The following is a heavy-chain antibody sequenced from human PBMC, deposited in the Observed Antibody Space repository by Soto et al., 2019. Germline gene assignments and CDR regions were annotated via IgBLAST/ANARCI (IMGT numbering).Heavy chain of an antibody. Sequence: ASVKVSCKASGYTFAGYYMHWVRQAPGQGLEWMGWINPNSGATNSAQKFQAWVTMTRDTSISTAYMELSTLRSDDTAIYYCARVGAAGTMRYFQHWGQGTLVTVSS. CDR3: ARVGAAGTMRYFQH. D-gene: IGHD6-13*01. V-gene: IGHV1-2*04. CDR1: GYTFAGYY. J-gene: IGHJ1*01. CDR2: INPNSGAT.